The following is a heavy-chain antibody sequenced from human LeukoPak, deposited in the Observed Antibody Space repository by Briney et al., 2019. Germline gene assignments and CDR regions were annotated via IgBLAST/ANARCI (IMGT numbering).Heavy chain of an antibody. J-gene: IGHJ4*02. V-gene: IGHV1-2*02. CDR2: INPNSGGT. Sequence: GASVKVSCKASGYTFTGYYMHWVRQAPGQGLEWMGWINPNSGGTNYAQKFQGRVTMTRDTSISTAYMELSRLRSDDTAVYYCARAPGYSSGWFKYYFDYWGQGTLVTVSS. CDR3: ARAPGYSSGWFKYYFDY. D-gene: IGHD6-19*01. CDR1: GYTFTGYY.